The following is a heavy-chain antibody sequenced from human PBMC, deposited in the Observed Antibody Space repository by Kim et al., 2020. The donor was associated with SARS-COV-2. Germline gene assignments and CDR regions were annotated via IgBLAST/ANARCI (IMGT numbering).Heavy chain of an antibody. Sequence: GGSLRLSCAASGFTFSSYAMSWVRQAPGKGLEWVSAISGSGGSTYYADSVKGRFTISRDNSKNTLYLQMNSLRAEDTAVYYCAKGEKRVIAAAGTSRGMDVWGQGTTVTVS. CDR3: AKGEKRVIAAAGTSRGMDV. V-gene: IGHV3-23*01. J-gene: IGHJ6*02. CDR2: ISGSGGST. D-gene: IGHD6-13*01. CDR1: GFTFSSYA.